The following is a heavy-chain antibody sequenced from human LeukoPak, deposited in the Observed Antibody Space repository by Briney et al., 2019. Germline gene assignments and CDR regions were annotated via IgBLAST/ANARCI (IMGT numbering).Heavy chain of an antibody. CDR1: GYSFTGFY. V-gene: IGHV1-2*02. Sequence: ASVKVSCRASGYSFTGFYIHWVRQAPGQGLEWMGWIKPNSGGTNFAQKFQGRVTMTSDTSISTASMDLSRLRSDDTAVYYCARVSRSGSYRGPFDYWGQGTLVTVSS. CDR3: ARVSRSGSYRGPFDY. J-gene: IGHJ4*02. CDR2: IKPNSGGT. D-gene: IGHD1-26*01.